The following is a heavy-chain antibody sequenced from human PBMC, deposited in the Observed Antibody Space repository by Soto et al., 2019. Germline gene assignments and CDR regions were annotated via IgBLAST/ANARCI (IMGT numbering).Heavy chain of an antibody. CDR2: ISGSGGST. CDR3: ANELVDYYDSTEAGDY. Sequence: EVQLLQSGGGLVQPGGSLRLSCAASGFTFSSYAMSWVRQAPGKGLEWVSAISGSGGSTYYADSVKGRFTISRDNSKSTLYLQMNSLRAEDTAVYYCANELVDYYDSTEAGDYWGQGTLVTVSS. J-gene: IGHJ4*02. V-gene: IGHV3-23*01. CDR1: GFTFSSYA. D-gene: IGHD3-22*01.